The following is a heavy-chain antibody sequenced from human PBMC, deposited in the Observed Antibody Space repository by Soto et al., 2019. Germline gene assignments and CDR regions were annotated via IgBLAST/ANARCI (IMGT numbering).Heavy chain of an antibody. CDR3: ARPPHPGIAVARWDY. CDR1: GFTFSSYW. J-gene: IGHJ4*02. Sequence: GGSLRLSCAASGFTFSSYWMSWVRQAPGKGLEWVANIKQDGSEKYYVDSVKGRFTISRDNAKNSLYLQMNSLRAEDTAVYYCARPPHPGIAVARWDYWGQGTLVTVSS. D-gene: IGHD6-19*01. CDR2: IKQDGSEK. V-gene: IGHV3-7*01.